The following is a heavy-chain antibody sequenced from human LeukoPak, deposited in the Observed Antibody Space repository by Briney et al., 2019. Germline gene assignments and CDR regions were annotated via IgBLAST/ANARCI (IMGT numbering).Heavy chain of an antibody. V-gene: IGHV4-30-4*01. CDR1: GGSISSGDYY. J-gene: IGHJ4*02. CDR2: IYYSGST. Sequence: PSETLSLTCTVSGGSISSGDYYWSWIRQPPGKGLEWIGYIYYSGSTYYNPSPKSRVTISVDTSKNQFSLKLSSVTAADTAVYYCASLYYYDSKSSDYWGQGTLVTDSS. CDR3: ASLYYYDSKSSDY. D-gene: IGHD3-22*01.